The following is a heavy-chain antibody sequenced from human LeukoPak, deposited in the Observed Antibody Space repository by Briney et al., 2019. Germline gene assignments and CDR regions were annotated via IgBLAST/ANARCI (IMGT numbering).Heavy chain of an antibody. V-gene: IGHV3-21*01. J-gene: IGHJ4*02. Sequence: GGSLRLSCAASGFTFSSYTMNWVRRAPGKGLEWLPSISISSSYKYYADSLKGRFTISRDNAKNSLYLQMNSLRAEDTAVYYCARGVGHYFDYWGQGTLVTVSS. CDR3: ARGVGHYFDY. CDR2: ISISSSYK. CDR1: GFTFSSYT.